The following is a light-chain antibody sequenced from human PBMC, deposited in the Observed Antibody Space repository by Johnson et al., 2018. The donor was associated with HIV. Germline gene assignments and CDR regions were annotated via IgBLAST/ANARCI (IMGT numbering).Light chain of an antibody. CDR3: AAWDASLNGPYV. CDR2: SNN. J-gene: IGLJ1*01. CDR1: SSNIGNNY. V-gene: IGLV1-47*02. Sequence: QFVLTQPPSVSAAPGQKVTISCSGSSSNIGNNYVSWYQHLPGTAPKLLIYSNNQRPSGVPDRFSGSKSGTSASLAITGLRSAGEADYYGAAWDASLNGPYVFGSGTKGTVL.